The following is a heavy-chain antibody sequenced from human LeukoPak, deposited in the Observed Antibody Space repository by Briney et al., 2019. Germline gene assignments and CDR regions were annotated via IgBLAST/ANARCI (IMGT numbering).Heavy chain of an antibody. Sequence: SETLSLTCAVYGGSFSGYYWIWIRQPAGKGLEWIGEINHSGSTNYNPSLKSRVTISVDTSKNQFSLKLSPVTAADTAVYYCARGRYSYGGLDYWGQGTLVTVS. V-gene: IGHV4-34*01. D-gene: IGHD5-18*01. CDR2: INHSGST. CDR1: GGSFSGYY. J-gene: IGHJ4*02. CDR3: ARGRYSYGGLDY.